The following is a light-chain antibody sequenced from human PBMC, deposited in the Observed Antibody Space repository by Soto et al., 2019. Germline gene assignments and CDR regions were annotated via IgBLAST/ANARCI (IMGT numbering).Light chain of an antibody. J-gene: IGLJ1*01. CDR2: EVN. Sequence: QSVLTQPPSASGSPGQSVAISCTGTISDVGGYNYVSWYQQHPGKAPKLMIYEVNKRPSGVPDRFSGSKSGNTASLTVSGLQAEDEADYYCGSYAGSSNVFGTGTKVTVL. CDR1: ISDVGGYNY. V-gene: IGLV2-8*01. CDR3: GSYAGSSNV.